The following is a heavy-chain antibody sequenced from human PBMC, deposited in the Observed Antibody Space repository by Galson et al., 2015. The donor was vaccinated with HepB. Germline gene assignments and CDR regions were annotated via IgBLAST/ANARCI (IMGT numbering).Heavy chain of an antibody. CDR1: GGTFSSYA. V-gene: IGHV1-69*13. CDR3: AFVVVTAIGALGAFDI. D-gene: IGHD2-21*02. CDR2: IIPIFGTA. Sequence: SVKVSCKASGGTFSSYAISWVRQAPGQGLEWMGGIIPIFGTANYAQKFQGRVTITADESTSTAYMELSSLRSEDTAVYYCAFVVVTAIGALGAFDIWGQGTMVTVSS. J-gene: IGHJ3*02.